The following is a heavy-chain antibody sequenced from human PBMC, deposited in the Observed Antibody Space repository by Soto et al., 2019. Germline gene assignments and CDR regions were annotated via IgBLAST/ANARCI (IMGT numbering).Heavy chain of an antibody. J-gene: IGHJ6*02. Sequence: ASVKVSCKASGYTFTSYAMNWLRQSPGQGLEWMGWINTNTGNPTYAQGFTGRFVLSLDTSVSTAYLQICSLKAEDTAVYYCARDFSVSSPYRYYYYGMDVWGQGTTVTVSS. V-gene: IGHV7-4-1*01. D-gene: IGHD6-13*01. CDR1: GYTFTSYA. CDR2: INTNTGNP. CDR3: ARDFSVSSPYRYYYYGMDV.